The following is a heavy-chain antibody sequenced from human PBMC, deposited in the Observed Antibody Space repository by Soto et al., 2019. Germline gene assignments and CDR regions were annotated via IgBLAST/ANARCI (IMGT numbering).Heavy chain of an antibody. J-gene: IGHJ4*02. CDR1: GFTFSSYA. CDR3: ARDIAASRDFGY. V-gene: IGHV3-30-3*01. CDR2: ISYDGSNK. Sequence: GGSLRLSCAASGFTFSSYAMHWVRQAPGKGLEWVAVISYDGSNKYYADSVKGRFTVSRENSKNTLYLQMNSLRAEDTAVYYCARDIAASRDFGYWGQGTLVTVYS. D-gene: IGHD2-15*01.